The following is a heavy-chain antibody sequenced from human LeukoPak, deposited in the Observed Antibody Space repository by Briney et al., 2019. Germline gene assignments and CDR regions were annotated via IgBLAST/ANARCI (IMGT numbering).Heavy chain of an antibody. CDR3: ASSIAAAGTSFDY. CDR2: IIPILGIA. D-gene: IGHD6-13*01. J-gene: IGHJ4*02. Sequence: SVKVSCKASGGTFSSYAISWVRQAPGQGLEWMGRIIPILGIANYAQKFQGRVTITADKSTSTAYMELSSLRSEDTAVYYCASSIAAAGTSFDYWGQGTLVIVSS. V-gene: IGHV1-69*04. CDR1: GGTFSSYA.